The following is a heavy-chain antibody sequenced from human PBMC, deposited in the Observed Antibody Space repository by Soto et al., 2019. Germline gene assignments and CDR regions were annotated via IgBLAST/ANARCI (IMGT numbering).Heavy chain of an antibody. J-gene: IGHJ5*02. CDR3: ARHEGDIVVVPAATPSWFDP. D-gene: IGHD2-2*02. Sequence: PGEALKMSCDGSGESFTSDCISLVLQMPGKGLDWMGRIDPSDSYISYSPSFQGHVTISADKSISTAYRQWSSLKASDTAMYYCARHEGDIVVVPAATPSWFDPCGQGPLVTVSS. V-gene: IGHV5-10-1*01. CDR2: IDPSDSYI. CDR1: GESFTSDC.